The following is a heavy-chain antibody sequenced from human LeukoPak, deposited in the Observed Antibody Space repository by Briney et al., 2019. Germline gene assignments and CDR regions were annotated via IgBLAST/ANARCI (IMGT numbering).Heavy chain of an antibody. CDR2: IYPADSAA. D-gene: IGHD5-12*01. J-gene: IGHJ4*02. V-gene: IGHV5-51*01. CDR1: GYSFTTYW. CDR3: ARHPESGYSGYESDY. Sequence: NTGESLKISCKASGYSFTTYWIGWVRQMPGKGLEWMGIIYPADSAAKYSPSFQGQVTISVDKSISTAYLQWSRLKASDTAMYYCARHPESGYSGYESDYWGQGTLVTVSS.